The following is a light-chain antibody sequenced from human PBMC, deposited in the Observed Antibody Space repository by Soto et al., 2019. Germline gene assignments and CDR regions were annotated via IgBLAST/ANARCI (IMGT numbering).Light chain of an antibody. CDR1: QSVNSY. Sequence: DIVLTQSPATLSLSPGERATLSCRASQSVNSYLAWFQQKPGQPPRLLIYETSTRAAGIPARFSGSGSGTDFPLTISSLEPEDFAVYYCQQRTNWPPFSFGQGTKVDIK. CDR2: ETS. V-gene: IGKV3-11*01. CDR3: QQRTNWPPFS. J-gene: IGKJ2*03.